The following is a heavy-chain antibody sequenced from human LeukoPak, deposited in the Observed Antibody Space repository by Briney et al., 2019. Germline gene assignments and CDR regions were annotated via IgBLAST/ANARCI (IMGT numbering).Heavy chain of an antibody. CDR2: ISWDGGST. CDR3: AKANSDPRYYDSSGYWDAFDI. D-gene: IGHD3-22*01. Sequence: QPGGSLRLSCAASGFTFDDYAMHWVRQAPGKGLEWVSLISWDGGSTYYADSVKGRFTISRDNSKNSLYLQMNSLRAEDTALYYCAKANSDPRYYDSSGYWDAFDIWGQGTMVTVSS. V-gene: IGHV3-43D*03. CDR1: GFTFDDYA. J-gene: IGHJ3*02.